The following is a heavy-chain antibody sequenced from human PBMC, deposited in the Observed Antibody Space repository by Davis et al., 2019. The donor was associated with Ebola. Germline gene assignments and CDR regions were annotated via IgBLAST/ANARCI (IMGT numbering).Heavy chain of an antibody. CDR3: ATSDGYRPERTNWFDP. Sequence: PSETLSLTFTLSPFSFISSTYYWGWIRQPPGKGLEWIGSIYYSGSTYYNPSLKSRVTISVDTSKNQFSLKLSSVTAADTAVYYCATSDGYRPERTNWFDPWGQGTLVTVSS. CDR2: IYYSGST. CDR1: PFSFISSTYY. D-gene: IGHD6-13*01. J-gene: IGHJ5*02. V-gene: IGHV4-39*01.